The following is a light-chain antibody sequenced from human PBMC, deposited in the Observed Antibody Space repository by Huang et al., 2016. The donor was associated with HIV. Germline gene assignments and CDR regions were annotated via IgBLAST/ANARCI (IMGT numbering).Light chain of an antibody. V-gene: IGKV1-39*01. CDR1: QDIGRL. Sequence: DIQMTQSPSSLSASIGDRVIITCRASQDIGRLLNWYQQKPGKAPQLLLYEAAFLQTGVPSWFSGSGSGTHVTLTISSLLPEDFATYYCQQSYSPSPFTFGLGTILDI. CDR3: QQSYSPSPFT. CDR2: EAA. J-gene: IGKJ2*01.